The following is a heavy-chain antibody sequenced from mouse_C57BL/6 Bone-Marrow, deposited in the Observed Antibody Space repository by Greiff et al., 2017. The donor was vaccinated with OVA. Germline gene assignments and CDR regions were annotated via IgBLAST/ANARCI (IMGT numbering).Heavy chain of an antibody. CDR1: GYSITSGYY. J-gene: IGHJ1*03. D-gene: IGHD1-1*01. V-gene: IGHV3-6*01. Sequence: VQLQQSGPGLVKPSQSLSLTCSVTGYSITSGYYWNWIRQFPGNKLEWMGYISYDGRNNSNPSLKNRISITRDTSTNQFFLKLNSVTTEDTATYNCARDRGYGSSTRGYFDVWGTGTTVTVSS. CDR3: ARDRGYGSSTRGYFDV. CDR2: ISYDGRN.